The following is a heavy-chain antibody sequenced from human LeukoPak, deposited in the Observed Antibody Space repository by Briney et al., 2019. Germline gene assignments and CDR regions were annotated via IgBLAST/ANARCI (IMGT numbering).Heavy chain of an antibody. J-gene: IGHJ4*02. CDR1: GGSISSYY. V-gene: IGHV4-59*12. CDR2: INYSGST. D-gene: IGHD3-10*01. Sequence: SETLSLTCIVSGGSISSYYWSWIRQPPGKGLEWIGYINYSGSTKYNASLKSRVTISVDTSKNQFSLKLSSVTAADTAVYYCARESGRGPGRDYWGQGTLVTVSS. CDR3: ARESGRGPGRDY.